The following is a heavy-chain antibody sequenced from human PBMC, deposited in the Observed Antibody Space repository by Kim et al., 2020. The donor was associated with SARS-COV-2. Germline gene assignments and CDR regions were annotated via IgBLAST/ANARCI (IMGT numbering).Heavy chain of an antibody. CDR2: N. Sequence: NDYAVSVKSRITINPDTSKNQFSLQLNSVTPEDTTVYYCALAGTVGAFDIWGQGTMVTVSS. J-gene: IGHJ3*02. D-gene: IGHD6-19*01. V-gene: IGHV6-1*01. CDR3: ALAGTVGAFDI.